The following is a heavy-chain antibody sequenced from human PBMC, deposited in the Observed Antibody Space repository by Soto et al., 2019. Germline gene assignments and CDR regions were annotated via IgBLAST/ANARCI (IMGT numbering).Heavy chain of an antibody. D-gene: IGHD6-19*01. J-gene: IGHJ4*02. CDR1: GFTFSSYA. CDR3: AKQQWLVSHFDY. Sequence: PGGSLRLSCAASGFTFSSYAMSWVRQAPGKGLEWVSAISGGGGSTYYADSVTGRFTISRDNSKNTLYLQMNSLRAEDTAVYYCAKQQWLVSHFDYWGQGTLVTVSS. V-gene: IGHV3-23*01. CDR2: ISGGGGST.